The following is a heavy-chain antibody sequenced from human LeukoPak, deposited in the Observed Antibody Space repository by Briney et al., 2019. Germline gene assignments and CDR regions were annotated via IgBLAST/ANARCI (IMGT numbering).Heavy chain of an antibody. J-gene: IGHJ3*02. CDR2: IYTSGST. CDR3: ARPDSSGYRYAFDI. Sequence: PSETLSLTCTVSGGSISSGSYYWSWIRQPAGKGLEWIGRIYTSGSTNYNPSLKSRVTISVDTSKNQFSLKLSSVTAADTAVYYCARPDSSGYRYAFDIWGRGTMVTVSS. V-gene: IGHV4-61*02. CDR1: GGSISSGSYY. D-gene: IGHD3-22*01.